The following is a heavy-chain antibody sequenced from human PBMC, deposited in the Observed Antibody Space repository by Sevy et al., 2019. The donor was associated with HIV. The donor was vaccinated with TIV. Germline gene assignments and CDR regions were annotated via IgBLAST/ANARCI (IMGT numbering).Heavy chain of an antibody. CDR3: ARLVHCGASNCYHWFDP. CDR1: GYSITSGYY. Sequence: SETLSLTCAVSGYSITSGYYWGWIRQTPGKGLDWIGSWYHSGSTYFNPSLKSRVTISLDTSKNQFSLKLSTVTAADTAVYYCARLVHCGASNCYHWFDPWGQGTLVTVSS. J-gene: IGHJ5*02. V-gene: IGHV4-38-2*01. D-gene: IGHD2-21*02. CDR2: WYHSGST.